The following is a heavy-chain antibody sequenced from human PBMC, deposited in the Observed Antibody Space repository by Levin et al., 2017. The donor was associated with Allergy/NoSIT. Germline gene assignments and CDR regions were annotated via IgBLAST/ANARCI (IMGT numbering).Heavy chain of an antibody. Sequence: SQTLSLTCAVYGGSFSGYYWSWIRQPPGKGLEWIGEINHSGSTNYNPSLKSRVTISVDTSKNQFSLKLSSVTAADTAVYYCARQWLPHWYFDLWGRGTLVTVSS. CDR2: INHSGST. CDR1: GGSFSGYY. J-gene: IGHJ2*01. CDR3: ARQWLPHWYFDL. V-gene: IGHV4-34*01. D-gene: IGHD6-19*01.